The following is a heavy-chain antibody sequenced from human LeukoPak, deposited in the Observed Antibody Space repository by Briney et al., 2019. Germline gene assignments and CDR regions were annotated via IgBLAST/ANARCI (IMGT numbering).Heavy chain of an antibody. Sequence: GGSLRLSCAASGFTFSSYAISWVRQAPGKGLEWVSAISGSGGSTYYADSVKGRFTISRDNSKNTLYLQMNSLRAEDTAVYYCAKGPYYYGSGSYTDYWGQGTLVTVSS. CDR1: GFTFSSYA. CDR3: AKGPYYYGSGSYTDY. V-gene: IGHV3-23*01. J-gene: IGHJ4*02. D-gene: IGHD3-10*01. CDR2: ISGSGGST.